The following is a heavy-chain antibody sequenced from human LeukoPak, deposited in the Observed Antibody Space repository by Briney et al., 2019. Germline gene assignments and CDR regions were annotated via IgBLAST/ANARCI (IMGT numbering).Heavy chain of an antibody. CDR2: ISSSSSYI. D-gene: IGHD3-3*01. J-gene: IGHJ5*02. CDR3: ARDYDFWSGYFSFDP. CDR1: GFAFSSYS. V-gene: IGHV3-21*01. Sequence: GGSLRLSCAASGFAFSSYSMNWVRQAPGKGLEWVSSISSSSSYIYYADSVKGRFTISRDNAKNSLYLQMNSLRAEDTAVYYCARDYDFWSGYFSFDPWGQGTLVTVSS.